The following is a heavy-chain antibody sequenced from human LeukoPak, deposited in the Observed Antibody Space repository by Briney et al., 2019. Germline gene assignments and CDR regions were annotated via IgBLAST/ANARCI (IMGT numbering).Heavy chain of an antibody. Sequence: ASVKVSCKASGYTFTSYGISWVRQAPGQGLEWMGWISAYNGNTNYAQKLQGRVTMTTDTSTSTAYKELRSLRSDDTAVYYCARTSNYYYYYMDVWGKGTTVTVSS. CDR1: GYTFTSYG. CDR2: ISAYNGNT. CDR3: ARTSNYYYYYMDV. V-gene: IGHV1-18*01. J-gene: IGHJ6*03. D-gene: IGHD2/OR15-2a*01.